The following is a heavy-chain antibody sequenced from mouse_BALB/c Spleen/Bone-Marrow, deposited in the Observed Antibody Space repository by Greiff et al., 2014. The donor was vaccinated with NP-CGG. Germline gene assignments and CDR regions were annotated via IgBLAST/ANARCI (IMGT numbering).Heavy chain of an antibody. CDR1: GYSFTGYY. CDR3: VRRGNPIVYYAMDY. CDR2: ISCYNGAT. Sequence: LVKTGASVKISRKASGYSFTGYYMHWVKQRHGKSLEWIGYISCYNGATSYNRNFKGKATFTVDTSFSTAYMQFNSLTSEDSAVYYCVRRGNPIVYYAMDYWGQGTSVTVSS. J-gene: IGHJ4*01. V-gene: IGHV1S34*01.